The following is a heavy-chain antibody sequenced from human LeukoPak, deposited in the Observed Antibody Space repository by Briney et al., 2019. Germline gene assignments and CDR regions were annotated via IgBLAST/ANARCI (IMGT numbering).Heavy chain of an antibody. Sequence: GRSLRLSCAASGFTFSSYAMHWVRQAPGKGLEWVAVISYDGSNKYYADSVKGRFTISRDNSKNTLYLQMNSLRAEDTAVYYCASLITFGGVIVTSFDYWGQGTLVTVSS. CDR2: ISYDGSNK. J-gene: IGHJ4*02. D-gene: IGHD3-16*02. CDR3: ASLITFGGVIVTSFDY. V-gene: IGHV3-30*04. CDR1: GFTFSSYA.